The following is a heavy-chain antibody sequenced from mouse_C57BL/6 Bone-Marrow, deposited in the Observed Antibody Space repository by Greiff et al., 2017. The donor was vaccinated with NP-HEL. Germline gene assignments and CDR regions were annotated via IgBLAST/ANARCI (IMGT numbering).Heavy chain of an antibody. Sequence: QVQLQQPGAELVRPGTSVKMSCKASGYTFTNYWIGWAKQRPGHGLEWIGDIYPGGGYTNYNEKFKGKATLTADKSSSTAYMQFSSLTSEDSAIYYCARSRNYYGSSYFDYWGQGTTLTVSS. J-gene: IGHJ2*01. CDR3: ARSRNYYGSSYFDY. D-gene: IGHD1-1*01. CDR2: IYPGGGYT. V-gene: IGHV1-63*01. CDR1: GYTFTNYW.